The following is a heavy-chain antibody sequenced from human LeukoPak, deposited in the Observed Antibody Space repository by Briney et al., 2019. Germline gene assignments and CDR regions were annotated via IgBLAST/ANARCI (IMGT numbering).Heavy chain of an antibody. Sequence: SETLSLTCTVSGDSVSSPNYYWNWIRQPPGKGLEWIGYIYNSGRTNYNPSLKSRVTISVDTSKNQVSLKLSSVTAADTAVYYCARAETQYYDFWSGYHNWFDPWGQGTLVTVSS. J-gene: IGHJ5*02. CDR3: ARAETQYYDFWSGYHNWFDP. D-gene: IGHD3-3*01. V-gene: IGHV4-61*01. CDR1: GDSVSSPNYY. CDR2: IYNSGRT.